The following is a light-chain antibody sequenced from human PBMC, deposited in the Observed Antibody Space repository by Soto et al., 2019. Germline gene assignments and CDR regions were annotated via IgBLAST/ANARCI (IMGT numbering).Light chain of an antibody. CDR2: SNN. CDR3: AAGEDRLNVRV. CDR1: RSNIGSNT. V-gene: IGLV1-44*01. Sequence: QAVVTQPPSASWTPGQRVTISCYGSRSNIGSNTVSWYQQLPLSAPKLLIYSNNQRPSGVPDRLSGSTSDTSAALAISGLQSEDEDDYYCAAGEDRLNVRVFGGGNKLTVL. J-gene: IGLJ3*02.